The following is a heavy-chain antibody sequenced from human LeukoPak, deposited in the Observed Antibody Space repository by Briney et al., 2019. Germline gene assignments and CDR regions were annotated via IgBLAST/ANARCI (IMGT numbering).Heavy chain of an antibody. V-gene: IGHV3-74*01. Sequence: QTGGSLRLSCAASGFTFSSYWMHWVRQAPGKGLLWVSRINSDGSSTTYADSVKGRFTVSRDNAKNTLYLQMNSLRAEDTAVYYCARERVGDISIDNWGQGTLVTVSS. CDR3: ARERVGDISIDN. CDR1: GFTFSSYW. D-gene: IGHD3-16*01. J-gene: IGHJ4*02. CDR2: INSDGSST.